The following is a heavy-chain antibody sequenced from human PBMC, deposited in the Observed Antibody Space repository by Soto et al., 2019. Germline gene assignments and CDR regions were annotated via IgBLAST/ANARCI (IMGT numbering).Heavy chain of an antibody. V-gene: IGHV3-9*01. CDR1: GFTFDDYA. J-gene: IGHJ4*02. CDR3: AKQAGFWSGYSPKRGHYFDY. Sequence: EVQLVESGGGLVQPGRSLRLSCAASGFTFDDYAMHWVRQAPGKGLEWVSGISWNSGSIGYADSVKGRFTISRDNAKNSLSLQMNSLRAEDTALYYCAKQAGFWSGYSPKRGHYFDYWGQGTLVTVSS. D-gene: IGHD3-3*01. CDR2: ISWNSGSI.